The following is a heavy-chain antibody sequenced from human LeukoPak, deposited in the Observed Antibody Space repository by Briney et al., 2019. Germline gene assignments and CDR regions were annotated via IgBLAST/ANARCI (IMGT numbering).Heavy chain of an antibody. D-gene: IGHD6-19*01. V-gene: IGHV3-7*01. CDR3: ASGSGWVFNN. CDR1: GFTFSSYA. J-gene: IGHJ4*02. CDR2: IKQDGSEK. Sequence: GGSLRLSCAASGFTFSSYAMSWFRQSPGKGLEWVANIKQDGSEKYYVDSVKGRFTISRDNAKNSQYLQMNGLRAEDTAVYYCASGSGWVFNNWGQGTLVTVSS.